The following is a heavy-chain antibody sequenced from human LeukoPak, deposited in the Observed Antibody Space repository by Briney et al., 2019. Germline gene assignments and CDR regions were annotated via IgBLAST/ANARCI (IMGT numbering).Heavy chain of an antibody. J-gene: IGHJ4*02. Sequence: SETLSLTCTVSGGSISSYYWSCIRQPPGKGLEWIGYIYYSGSTNYNPSLKSRVTISVDTSKNQFSLKLSSVTAADTAVYYCAREVIDGYNAAHFDYWGQGTLVTVSS. CDR3: AREVIDGYNAAHFDY. D-gene: IGHD5-24*01. V-gene: IGHV4-59*01. CDR2: IYYSGST. CDR1: GGSISSYY.